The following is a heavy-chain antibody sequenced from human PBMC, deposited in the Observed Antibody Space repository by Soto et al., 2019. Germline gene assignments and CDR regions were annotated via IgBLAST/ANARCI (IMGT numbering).Heavy chain of an antibody. CDR2: ISYDGRDT. CDR3: AKVRYFDSYYFDY. V-gene: IGHV3-30*04. CDR1: GFTFTGFA. J-gene: IGHJ4*02. Sequence: PGGSLRLSCAASGFTFTGFAIHWFRQAPGKGLEWVAVISYDGRDTHYADSVKGRLTISRDNSKNTVFLQMNSLTTEDTAVYYCAKVRYFDSYYFDYWGQGTRVTVSS. D-gene: IGHD3-9*01.